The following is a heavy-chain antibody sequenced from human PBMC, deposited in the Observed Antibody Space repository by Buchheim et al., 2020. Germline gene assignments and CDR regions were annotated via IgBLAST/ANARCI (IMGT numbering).Heavy chain of an antibody. CDR1: GFTFSSYW. CDR3: ARESERFGMDV. J-gene: IGHJ6*02. CDR2: IKQDGSEN. V-gene: IGHV3-7*01. Sequence: EVQLVESGGGLVQPGGSLRLSCAASGFTFSSYWMSWVRQAPGQGLEWVANIKQDGSENYYVYSVKGRFTISRDNAKYSLYLQMNSRRAEDTAVYYCARESERFGMDVWGQGTT.